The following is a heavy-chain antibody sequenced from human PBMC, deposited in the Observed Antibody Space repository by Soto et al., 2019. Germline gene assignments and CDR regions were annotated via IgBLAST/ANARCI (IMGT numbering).Heavy chain of an antibody. J-gene: IGHJ6*02. D-gene: IGHD6-6*01. V-gene: IGHV5-51*01. CDR1: GYSFTSYW. CDR3: ARNRGSSSTDYYYGMDV. Sequence: LKISCKGSGYSFTSYWIGWVRQMPGKGLEWMGIIYPGDSDTRYSPSFQGQVTISADKSISTAYLQWSSLKASDTAMYYCARNRGSSSTDYYYGMDVWGQGTTVTVAS. CDR2: IYPGDSDT.